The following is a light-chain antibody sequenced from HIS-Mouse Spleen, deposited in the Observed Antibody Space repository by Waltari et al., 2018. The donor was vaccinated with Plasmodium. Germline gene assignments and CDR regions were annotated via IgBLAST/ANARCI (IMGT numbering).Light chain of an antibody. J-gene: IGLJ3*02. V-gene: IGLV3-10*01. CDR1: ALPKTY. CDR3: YSTDSSGNHRV. CDR2: EDS. Sequence: SYELTQPPSVSVSPGQTARITCSVDALPKTYAYWYQQKSGQAPVLVIYEDSKRPSGIPERFSGYSSGTMATLTISGAQVEDEADYYCYSTDSSGNHRVFGGGTKLTVL.